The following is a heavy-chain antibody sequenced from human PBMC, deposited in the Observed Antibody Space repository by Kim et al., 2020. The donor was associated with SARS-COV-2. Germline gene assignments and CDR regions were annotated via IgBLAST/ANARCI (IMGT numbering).Heavy chain of an antibody. CDR1: GGTFSSYT. J-gene: IGHJ4*02. D-gene: IGHD3-10*01. CDR2: IIPILGIA. V-gene: IGHV1-69*02. Sequence: SVKVSCKASGGTFSSYTISWVRQAPGQGLEWMGRIIPILGIANYAQKFQGRVTITADKSTSTAYMELSSLRSEDTAVYYCASGAEGYGSGSYTNRLDYWGQGTLGTVSS. CDR3: ASGAEGYGSGSYTNRLDY.